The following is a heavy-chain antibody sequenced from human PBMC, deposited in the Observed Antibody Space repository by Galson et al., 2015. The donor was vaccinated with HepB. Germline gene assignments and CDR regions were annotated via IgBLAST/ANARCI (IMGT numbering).Heavy chain of an antibody. CDR3: ASDQGDDYVNYYFYSGMDV. Sequence: SLRLSCAASRFNVSSNYMSWVRQAPGKGLEWVSVIYSGDTTYYADSVKGRFTISRDSSKNTLYLQMNSLRAEDTAVYYCASDQGDDYVNYYFYSGMDVWGQGTTVTVSS. D-gene: IGHD4-17*01. CDR1: RFNVSSNY. J-gene: IGHJ6*02. V-gene: IGHV3-66*02. CDR2: IYSGDTT.